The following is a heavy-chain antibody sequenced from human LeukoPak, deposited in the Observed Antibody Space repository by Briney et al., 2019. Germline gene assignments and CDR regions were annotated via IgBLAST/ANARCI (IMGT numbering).Heavy chain of an antibody. CDR1: GFTFSDYY. CDR3: ARAATYYYGSGSYYNSPLDY. D-gene: IGHD3-10*01. Sequence: GGSLRLSCAASGFTFSDYYMSWIRQAPGKGLEWVSYISSSGSTIYYADSVKGRFTISRDNAKNSLYLQMNSLRAEDTAVYYCARAATYYYGSGSYYNSPLDYWGQGTLSPSPQ. V-gene: IGHV3-11*01. CDR2: ISSSGSTI. J-gene: IGHJ4*02.